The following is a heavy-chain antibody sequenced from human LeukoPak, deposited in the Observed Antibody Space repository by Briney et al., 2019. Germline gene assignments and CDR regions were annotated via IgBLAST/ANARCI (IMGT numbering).Heavy chain of an antibody. CDR1: GYTSTGYY. CDR3: ARALEWLPNYYYYGMDV. Sequence: GASVKVSCKASGYTSTGYYMHWVRQAPGQGLEWMGWINPNSGGTNYAQKFQGRVTMTRDTSTSTVYMELSSLRSEDTAVYYCARALEWLPNYYYYGMDVWGQGTTVTVSS. V-gene: IGHV1-2*02. CDR2: INPNSGGT. J-gene: IGHJ6*02. D-gene: IGHD3-3*01.